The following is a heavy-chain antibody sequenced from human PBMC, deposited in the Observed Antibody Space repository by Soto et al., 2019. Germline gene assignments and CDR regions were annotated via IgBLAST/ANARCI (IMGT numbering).Heavy chain of an antibody. CDR1: GFTFSNAG. V-gene: IGHV3-15*07. D-gene: IGHD1-26*01. CDR3: PTDSYSSIIVVRFDY. J-gene: IGHJ4*01. CDR2: IKSEADGGTP. Sequence: GGSLKLPCAASGFTFSNAGIDWVRQAPGKGLGWVGGIKSEADGGTPDYAARVTGRFAISRDDSKNMGYLQMTSLKTEDTGIYYCPTDSYSSIIVVRFDYWGHGTLVTASS.